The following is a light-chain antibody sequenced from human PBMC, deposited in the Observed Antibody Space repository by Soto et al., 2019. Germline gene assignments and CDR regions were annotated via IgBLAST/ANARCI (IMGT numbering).Light chain of an antibody. CDR3: SSYTSRGTLV. J-gene: IGLJ1*01. CDR2: EVS. V-gene: IGLV2-14*01. CDR1: SSDIGDYTY. Sequence: QSALTQPASVSGSPGQSITISCTGTSSDIGDYTYVSWYQQYPGKAPQLMIYEVSNRPSGVSNRFSGSKSGNTASLTISGFQAEDEADYYCSSYTSRGTLVFGTGTKATVL.